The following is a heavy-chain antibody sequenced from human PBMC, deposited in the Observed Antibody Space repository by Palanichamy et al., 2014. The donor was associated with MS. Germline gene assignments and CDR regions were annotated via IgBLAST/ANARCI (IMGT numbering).Heavy chain of an antibody. CDR2: ISAYQGNT. J-gene: IGHJ6*02. CDR1: GYTFNNYG. CDR3: ARGGGYSDNFPYFYYHGMDV. D-gene: IGHD3-22*01. Sequence: QVQLMQSGAEVRKPGASVKVSCKASGYTFNNYGITWVRQAPGQGLEWMGWISAYQGNTNFAQRLQGRLTMTTDTSMSTAYMELRGLISDDTAVYYCARGGGYSDNFPYFYYHGMDVWGQGTTVTVSS. V-gene: IGHV1-18*01.